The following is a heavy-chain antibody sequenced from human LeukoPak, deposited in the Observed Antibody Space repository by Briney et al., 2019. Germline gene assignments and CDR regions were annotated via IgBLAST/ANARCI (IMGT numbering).Heavy chain of an antibody. J-gene: IGHJ4*02. CDR2: ISYDGSNK. Sequence: PGGSLRLSCAASGFTFSSYGMHWVRQAPGKGLEWVAVISYDGSNKYYADSVKGRFTISRDNSKNTLYLQMSSLRAEDTAVYYCAKDGHYDSSGYYGVFDYWGQGTLVTVSS. V-gene: IGHV3-30*18. CDR1: GFTFSSYG. D-gene: IGHD3-22*01. CDR3: AKDGHYDSSGYYGVFDY.